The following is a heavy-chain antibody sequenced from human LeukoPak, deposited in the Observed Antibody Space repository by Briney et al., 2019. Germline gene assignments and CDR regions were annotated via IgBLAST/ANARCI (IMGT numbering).Heavy chain of an antibody. J-gene: IGHJ3*02. CDR2: IYYSGST. CDR3: ARGVGADAFDI. Sequence: PSETLPLTCTVSGGSISSSSYYWGWIRQPPGKGLEWIGSIYYSGSTYYNPSLKSRVTVSVDTSKNQFSLKLSSVTAADTAVYYCARGVGADAFDIWGQGTMVTVSS. D-gene: IGHD1-26*01. V-gene: IGHV4-39*07. CDR1: GGSISSSSYY.